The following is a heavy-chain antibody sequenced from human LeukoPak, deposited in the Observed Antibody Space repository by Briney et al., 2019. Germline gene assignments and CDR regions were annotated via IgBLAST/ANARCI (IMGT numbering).Heavy chain of an antibody. Sequence: ASVKVSCKASGYIFTNHYMHWVRQAPGQGLEWMGLINPSGSSTLYAEKFRGRIIMTRDMSTATDYMELSSLRSEDTAVYYCARVCTYNNCLSRWGQGTLVTVSS. V-gene: IGHV1-46*01. J-gene: IGHJ4*02. CDR3: ARVCTYNNCLSR. CDR1: GYIFTNHY. D-gene: IGHD2-8*01. CDR2: INPSGSST.